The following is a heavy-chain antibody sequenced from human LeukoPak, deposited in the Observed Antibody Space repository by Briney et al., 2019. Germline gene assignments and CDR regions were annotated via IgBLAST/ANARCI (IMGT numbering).Heavy chain of an antibody. D-gene: IGHD2-2*01. Sequence: SETLSLTCTVSGASINSVDKNWSWIRQSPGGGLEWIGYTYYTGTTYYNPSLKGRANIAIDTSKSRFSLRLSSLSAADTAVYYCARVGCVTTTCFLDGHFESWGQGTLVTVSS. J-gene: IGHJ4*02. CDR1: GASINSVDKN. CDR3: ARVGCVTTTCFLDGHFES. CDR2: TYYTGTT. V-gene: IGHV4-30-4*08.